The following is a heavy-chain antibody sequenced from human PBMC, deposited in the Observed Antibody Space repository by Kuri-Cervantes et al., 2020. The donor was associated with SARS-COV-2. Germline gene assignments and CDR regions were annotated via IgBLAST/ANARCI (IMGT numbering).Heavy chain of an antibody. CDR1: GYSISSGCY. Sequence: ESLKISCTVSGYSISSGCYWGWIRQPAGKGLEWIGRIYTSGSTNYNPSLKSRVTMSVDTSKNQFSLKLSSVTAADTAVYYCARVWYYYMDVWGKGTTVTVSS. CDR2: IYTSGST. V-gene: IGHV4-4*07. D-gene: IGHD3-10*01. CDR3: ARVWYYYMDV. J-gene: IGHJ6*03.